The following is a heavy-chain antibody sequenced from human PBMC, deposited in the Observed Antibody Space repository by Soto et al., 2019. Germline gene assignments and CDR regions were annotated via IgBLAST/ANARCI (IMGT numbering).Heavy chain of an antibody. D-gene: IGHD3-22*01. CDR2: VSAYNDNI. Sequence: QVLLVQSGGEVKKPGASVKVSCKASGYTFSSYGINWVRQAPGQGLEWLGWVSAYNDNIDYAQTFQGRVTMTTDKSTNTADMELRSLRSDDTAVYYCARGNYYDRRGYFSALDIWGQGTMVTVSS. CDR1: GYTFSSYG. CDR3: ARGNYYDRRGYFSALDI. J-gene: IGHJ3*02. V-gene: IGHV1-18*01.